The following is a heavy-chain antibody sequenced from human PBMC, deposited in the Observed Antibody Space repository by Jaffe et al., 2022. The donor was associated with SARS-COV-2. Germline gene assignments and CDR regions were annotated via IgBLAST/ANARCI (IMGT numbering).Heavy chain of an antibody. D-gene: IGHD3-9*01. Sequence: QVQLVESGGGVVQPGRSLRLSCAASGFTFSSYAMHWVRQAPGKGLEWVAVISYDGSNKYYADSVKGRFTISRDNSKNTLYLQMNSLRAEDTAVYYCARDDHYDILTGSALVDYWGQGTLVTVSS. J-gene: IGHJ4*02. CDR3: ARDDHYDILTGSALVDY. V-gene: IGHV3-30*04. CDR1: GFTFSSYA. CDR2: ISYDGSNK.